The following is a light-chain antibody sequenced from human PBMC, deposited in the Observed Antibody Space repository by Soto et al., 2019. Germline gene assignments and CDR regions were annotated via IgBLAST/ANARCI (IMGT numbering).Light chain of an antibody. CDR2: EVS. V-gene: IGKV1-5*01. CDR3: QQDNSYSPT. CDR1: NSSSGW. J-gene: IGKJ1*01. Sequence: DIQMTQSPASLSASVGDRATITCLVSNSSSGWLAWYQQKPGKAPKLLIYEVSSLESGVPSRFSGSGSGTEFALKISSVQADDVAAYYCQQDNSYSPTFGQGTKVEIK.